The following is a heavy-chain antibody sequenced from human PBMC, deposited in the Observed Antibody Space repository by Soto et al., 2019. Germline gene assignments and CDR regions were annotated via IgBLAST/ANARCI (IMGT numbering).Heavy chain of an antibody. CDR1: GFTFSSYG. CDR2: ISYDGSKK. J-gene: IGHJ4*02. Sequence: QVQLVESGGGVVQPGRSLRLSCAASGFTFSSYGMHWVRQAPGKGLEWVAVISYDGSKKYYADSVKGRVTISRDNSKNPLYLQMNSLRAENTAVYYCAEEEDSSGYYRYWGKGTLVTVSS. D-gene: IGHD3-22*01. V-gene: IGHV3-30*18. CDR3: AEEEDSSGYYRY.